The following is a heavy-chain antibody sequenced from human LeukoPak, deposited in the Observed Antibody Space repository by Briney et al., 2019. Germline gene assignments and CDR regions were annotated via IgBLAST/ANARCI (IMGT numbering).Heavy chain of an antibody. CDR2: ISGSGGST. CDR3: AKCYYDDNPPGDY. V-gene: IGHV3-23*01. Sequence: GGSLRLSCAASGFTFSSYAMGWVRQAPGKGLEWVSAISGSGGSTYYADSVKGRFTISRDNSKDTLYLQMNSLRAEDTAVYYCAKCYYDDNPPGDYWGQGTLVTVSS. J-gene: IGHJ4*02. CDR1: GFTFSSYA. D-gene: IGHD3-22*01.